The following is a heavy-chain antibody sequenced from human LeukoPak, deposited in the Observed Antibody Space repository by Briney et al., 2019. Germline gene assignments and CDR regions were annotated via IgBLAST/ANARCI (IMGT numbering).Heavy chain of an antibody. V-gene: IGHV3-7*01. Sequence: PGRSLRLSCAASGFTFSSYWMSWVRQAPGKGLEWVANIKQDGSEKYYVDSVKGRFTISRDNAKNSLYLQMNSLRAEDTAVYYCARALWGPDFDYWGQGTLVTVSS. CDR2: IKQDGSEK. CDR3: ARALWGPDFDY. J-gene: IGHJ4*02. CDR1: GFTFSSYW. D-gene: IGHD7-27*01.